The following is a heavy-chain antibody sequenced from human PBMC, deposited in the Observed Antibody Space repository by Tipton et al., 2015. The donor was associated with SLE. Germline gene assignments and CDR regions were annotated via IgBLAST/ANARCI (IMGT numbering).Heavy chain of an antibody. CDR2: IRYDGSNK. D-gene: IGHD3-22*01. CDR3: AKMNYYDSSGYWGGDAFDI. J-gene: IGHJ3*02. V-gene: IGHV3-30*02. CDR1: GFTFSSYA. Sequence: SLRLSCAASGFTFSSYAMHWVRQAPGKGLEWVAFIRYDGSNKYYADSVKGRFTISRDNSKNTLYLQMNSLRAEDTAVYYCAKMNYYDSSGYWGGDAFDIWGQGTMVTVSS.